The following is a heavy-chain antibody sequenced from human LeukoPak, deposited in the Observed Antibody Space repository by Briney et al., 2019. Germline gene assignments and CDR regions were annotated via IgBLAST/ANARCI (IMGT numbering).Heavy chain of an antibody. CDR1: GFTFSSYG. D-gene: IGHD5-18*01. CDR3: AKDSTGYSYGPEDY. J-gene: IGHJ4*02. CDR2: TSYDGSNK. V-gene: IGHV3-30*18. Sequence: GGSLRLSCAASGFTFSSYGMHWVRQAPGKGLEWVAVTSYDGSNKYYADSVKGRFTISRDNSKNTLYLQMNSLRAEDTAVYYCAKDSTGYSYGPEDYWGQGTLVTVSS.